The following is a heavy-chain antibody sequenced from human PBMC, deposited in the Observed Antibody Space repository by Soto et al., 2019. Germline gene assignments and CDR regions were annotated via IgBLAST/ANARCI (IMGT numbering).Heavy chain of an antibody. D-gene: IGHD1-1*01. V-gene: IGHV3-23*01. CDR1: EFTFSTYG. J-gene: IGHJ4*02. CDR3: ARSGDNYNRLDY. Sequence: PGGSLRLSCAPSEFTFSTYGTTWVRQAPGKGLEWVSGIGRSSGKAFYRDSVQGRFTVSRDYSKNMLYLQMNSLRAEDTAVYYCARSGDNYNRLDYWGQGTPVTVSS. CDR2: IGRSSGKA.